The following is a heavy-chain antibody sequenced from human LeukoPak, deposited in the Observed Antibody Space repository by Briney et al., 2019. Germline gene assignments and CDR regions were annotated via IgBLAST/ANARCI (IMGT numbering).Heavy chain of an antibody. J-gene: IGHJ2*01. CDR1: GGSITNGGYS. D-gene: IGHD6-13*01. CDR3: ARYSSTWPYWYLDL. CDR2: ISQTGST. Sequence: SETLSLTCAVSGGSITNGGYSWSWIRQPPGKGLEWIGYISQTGSTYYKPCLKSRVTISVDRSKNQFSLKLTSVTAADTAVYYCARYSSTWPYWYLDLWGRGTLVTVSS. V-gene: IGHV4-30-2*01.